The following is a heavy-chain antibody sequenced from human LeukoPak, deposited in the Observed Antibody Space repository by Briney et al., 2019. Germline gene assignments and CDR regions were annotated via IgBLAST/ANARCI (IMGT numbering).Heavy chain of an antibody. CDR2: FYTSGRT. D-gene: IGHD2-15*01. J-gene: IGHJ4*02. CDR1: GFTFSDYY. Sequence: GGSLRLSCAASGFTFSDYYMSWIRQAPGKGLEWVSVFYTSGRTYYADSVKGRFTISRDNSKNTLYLQMNSLRAEDTAVYYCARGDRAASGFDYWGQGTLVTVST. CDR3: ARGDRAASGFDY. V-gene: IGHV3-66*01.